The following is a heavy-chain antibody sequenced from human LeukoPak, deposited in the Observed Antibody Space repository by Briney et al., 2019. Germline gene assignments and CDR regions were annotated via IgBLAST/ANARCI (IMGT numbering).Heavy chain of an antibody. CDR1: GFTFSSYE. J-gene: IGHJ6*04. D-gene: IGHD3-10*02. CDR2: ISSSGSTI. V-gene: IGHV3-48*03. CDR3: AELGITMIGGV. Sequence: GGSLRLSCAASGFTFSSYEVNWVRQAPGKGLEWVSYISSSGSTIYYADSVKGRFTISRDNAKNSLHLQMNSLRAEDTAVYYCAELGITMIGGVWGKGTTVTISS.